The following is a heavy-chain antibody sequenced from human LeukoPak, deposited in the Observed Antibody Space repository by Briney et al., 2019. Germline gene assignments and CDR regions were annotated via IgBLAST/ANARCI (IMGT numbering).Heavy chain of an antibody. CDR3: ARDKTSNTAMVAVAFDI. CDR2: IYYSGST. CDR1: GGSISSYY. D-gene: IGHD5-18*01. J-gene: IGHJ3*02. V-gene: IGHV4-59*01. Sequence: PSETLSLTCTVSGGSISSYYWSWIRQPPGKGLEWIGYIYYSGSTNYSPSLKSRVTISVDTSKNQFSLQLSSVTAADTAVYYCARDKTSNTAMVAVAFDIWGQGTMVTVSS.